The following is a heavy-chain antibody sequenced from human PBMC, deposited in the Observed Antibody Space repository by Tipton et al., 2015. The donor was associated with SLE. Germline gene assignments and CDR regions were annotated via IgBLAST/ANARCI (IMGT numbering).Heavy chain of an antibody. CDR3: ARGVYYGFWSAYYNEEGSKTYYFDS. CDR1: GDAINRRNYY. J-gene: IGHJ4*02. D-gene: IGHD3-3*01. Sequence: LRLSCTVSGDAINRRNYYWDWIRQPPGKGLEWIGTVYYGGSIYYNPSLQSRVTISIDTSKNQFSLRLTSVTAADTAVYFCARGVYYGFWSAYYNEEGSKTYYFDSWAREPWSPSPQ. CDR2: VYYGGSI. V-gene: IGHV4-39*07.